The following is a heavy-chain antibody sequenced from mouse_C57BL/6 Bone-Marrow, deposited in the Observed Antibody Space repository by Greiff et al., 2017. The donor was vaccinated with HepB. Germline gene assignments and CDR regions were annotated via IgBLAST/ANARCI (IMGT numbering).Heavy chain of an antibody. CDR3: ARGYAMDY. CDR1: GYHFPCYW. J-gene: IGHJ4*01. CDR2: IFPGNGSN. Sequence: VMLVESGAEVVKAWASGKLSRQASGYHFPCYWVGGVKPRPGPGPEWVGEIFPGNGSNNYNGKFKGKAPFTADTSSHTAYMQLSSLTTEDSAIYYCARGYAMDYWGQGTSVTVSS. V-gene: IGHV1-9*01.